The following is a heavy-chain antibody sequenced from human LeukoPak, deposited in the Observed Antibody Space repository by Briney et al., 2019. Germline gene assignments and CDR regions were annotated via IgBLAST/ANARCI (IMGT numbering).Heavy chain of an antibody. V-gene: IGHV3-9*01. CDR2: MAWNSGKI. D-gene: IGHD2-8*01. J-gene: IGHJ4*02. CDR1: GFRFEDYG. CDR3: AKEMVYTPSSLDS. Sequence: GGSLRLSCEASGFRFEDYGMQWLRQRPGKGLEYVAGMAWNSGKIGYADSVKGRFTISRDNAKNSLYLQMNSLRPEDTGIYYCAKEMVYTPSSLDSWGQGTQVTVSS.